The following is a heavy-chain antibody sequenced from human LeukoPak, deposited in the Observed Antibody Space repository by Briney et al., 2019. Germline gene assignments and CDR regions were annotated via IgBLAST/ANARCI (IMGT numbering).Heavy chain of an antibody. V-gene: IGHV4-59*08. D-gene: IGHD3-22*01. CDR3: AAIDYYDSSGYYSFDY. CDR2: IYYSGST. Sequence: SETLSLTCTVSGGSISSYYWSWIRQPPGKGLEWIGYIYYSGSTNYNPSLKSRVTISVDTSKNQFSLKLSSVTAADTAVYYCAAIDYYDSSGYYSFDYWGQGTLVTVSS. CDR1: GGSISSYY. J-gene: IGHJ4*02.